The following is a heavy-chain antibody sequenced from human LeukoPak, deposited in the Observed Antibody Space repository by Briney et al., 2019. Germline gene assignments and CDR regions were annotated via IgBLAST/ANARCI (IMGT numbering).Heavy chain of an antibody. CDR1: GFTFSNYG. Sequence: GGSLRLSCAASGFTFSNYGIHWVRQAPGKGLEWVAVISYDGSDKYYADSVKGRFTISRDNSKNTLYLQMNSLRAEDTAVYYCARDLLLGGQGTLVTVSS. D-gene: IGHD2/OR15-2a*01. CDR2: ISYDGSDK. J-gene: IGHJ4*02. CDR3: ARDLLL. V-gene: IGHV3-30*03.